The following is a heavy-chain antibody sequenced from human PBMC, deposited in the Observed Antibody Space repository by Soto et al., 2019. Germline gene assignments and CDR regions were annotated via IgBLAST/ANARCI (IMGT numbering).Heavy chain of an antibody. CDR1: GGTFSSYA. Sequence: ASVKVSCKASGGTFSSYAISWVRQAPGQGLEWMGGIIPVFGTANDAQKGQGRDTITADESTSTAYMELSSLRSEDTAVYSCARARLAAAGNYFDYWR. CDR2: IIPVFGTA. D-gene: IGHD6-13*01. CDR3: ARARLAAAGNYFDY. V-gene: IGHV1-69*13. J-gene: IGHJ4*01.